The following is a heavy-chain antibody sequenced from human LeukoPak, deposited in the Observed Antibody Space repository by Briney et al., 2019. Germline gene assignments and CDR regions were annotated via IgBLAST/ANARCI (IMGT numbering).Heavy chain of an antibody. CDR3: AKAPVITCSGAYCYPFDY. Sequence: GGSLRLSCAAPGFTFSSYEMNWVRQAPGKGLEWVSYISSSGSTIYYADSVKGRLTISRDSSKNTLYLQMNSLRAGDAAVYYCAKAPVITCSGAYCYPFDYWSQGTLVTVSS. CDR2: ISSSGSTI. CDR1: GFTFSSYE. V-gene: IGHV3-48*03. D-gene: IGHD2-15*01. J-gene: IGHJ4*02.